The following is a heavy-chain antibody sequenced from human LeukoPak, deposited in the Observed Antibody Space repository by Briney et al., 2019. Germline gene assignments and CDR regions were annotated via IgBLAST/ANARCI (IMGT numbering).Heavy chain of an antibody. Sequence: TGGSLTLSCAASGLTFSSYSKNWVRLPPAKGLEWVSYSSSRSSTIYYADSVKGRFTISRENAKNSLYLQMNSLRDEDTAVYYCAREVLGYSYGYGDYWGQGTLVTVSS. CDR2: SSSRSSTI. J-gene: IGHJ4*02. D-gene: IGHD5-18*01. CDR3: AREVLGYSYGYGDY. CDR1: GLTFSSYS. V-gene: IGHV3-48*02.